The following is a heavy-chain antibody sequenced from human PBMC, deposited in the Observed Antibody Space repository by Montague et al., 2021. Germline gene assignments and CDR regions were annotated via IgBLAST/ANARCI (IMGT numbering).Heavy chain of an antibody. CDR2: IYDSWST. D-gene: IGHD2-15*01. J-gene: IGHJ4*02. CDR1: GGSISSGGFY. V-gene: IGHV4-31*01. CDR3: ARSGGYCSGGRCDTFDY. Sequence: TLSLTCSVSGGSISSGGFYLSWIPQHPGKGPEWIGSIYDSWSTNHNPSLKSPLTLSRDTSKNQVSLRLTSVTAAETAVYYCARSGGYCSGGRCDTFDYWGQGSLVTVS.